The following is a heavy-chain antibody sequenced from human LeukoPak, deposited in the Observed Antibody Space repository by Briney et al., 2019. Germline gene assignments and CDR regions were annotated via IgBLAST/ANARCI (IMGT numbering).Heavy chain of an antibody. Sequence: ASETLSLTCAVYGGSFSGYYWSWIRQPPGKGLEWIGEINHSGSTNYNPSLKSRVTISVDTSKNQFSLKLNSVTAADTAVYYCVSTYSLYDAFDMWGQGTMVTVSS. CDR1: GGSFSGYY. CDR3: VSTYSLYDAFDM. V-gene: IGHV4-34*01. CDR2: INHSGST. J-gene: IGHJ3*02. D-gene: IGHD6-13*01.